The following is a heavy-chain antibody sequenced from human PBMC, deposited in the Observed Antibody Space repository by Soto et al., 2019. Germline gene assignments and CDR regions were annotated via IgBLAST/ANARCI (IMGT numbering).Heavy chain of an antibody. CDR1: GYTFTSYY. V-gene: IGHV1-46*01. Sequence: ASVKVSCKASGYTFTSYYMHWVRQAPGQGLEWMGIINPSGGSTSYAQKFQGRVTMTRDTSTSTVYMELSSLRSEDTAAYYCARDFTQDYDFWSGYYNYYYYGMDVWGQGTTVTVSS. CDR3: ARDFTQDYDFWSGYYNYYYYGMDV. CDR2: INPSGGST. D-gene: IGHD3-3*01. J-gene: IGHJ6*02.